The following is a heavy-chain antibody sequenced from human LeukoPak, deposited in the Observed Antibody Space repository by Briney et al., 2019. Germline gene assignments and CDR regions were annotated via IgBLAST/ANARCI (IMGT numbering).Heavy chain of an antibody. CDR3: ARWTTTYLDY. J-gene: IGHJ4*02. CDR2: IIPILGIA. Sequence: ASVKVSCKASGYTFTTYYMHWVRQAPGQGLEWMGRIIPILGIANYAQKFQGRVTMTTDTSTITVYMELSSLRSEDTAVYYCARWTTTYLDYWGQGTLVTVSS. V-gene: IGHV1-46*01. D-gene: IGHD4-11*01. CDR1: GYTFTTYY.